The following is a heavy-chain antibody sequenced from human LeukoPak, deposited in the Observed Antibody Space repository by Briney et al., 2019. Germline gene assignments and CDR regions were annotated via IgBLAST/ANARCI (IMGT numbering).Heavy chain of an antibody. CDR2: IYYSGST. D-gene: IGHD1-26*01. J-gene: IGHJ5*02. V-gene: IGHV4-59*01. CDR1: GGSISSYY. Sequence: SETLSLTCTVSGGSISSYYWSRIRQPPGKGLEWIGYIYYSGSTNYNPSLKSRVTISVDTSKNQFSLKLSSVTAADTAVYYCARAALVGAGWFDPWGQGTLVTVSS. CDR3: ARAALVGAGWFDP.